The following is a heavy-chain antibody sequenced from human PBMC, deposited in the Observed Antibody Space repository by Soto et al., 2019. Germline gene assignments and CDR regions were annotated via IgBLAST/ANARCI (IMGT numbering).Heavy chain of an antibody. V-gene: IGHV4-59*02. D-gene: IGHD6-13*01. J-gene: IGHJ4*02. CDR3: AREGIAAPQAY. Sequence: PSETLSLTCTVSGASVSSYYWSWIRQPPGKGLEWIGYIYYSGSTNYNPSLKSRVTISVDTSKNQFSLKLSSVTAADTAVYYCAREGIAAPQAYWGRGTLVTSPQ. CDR1: GASVSSYY. CDR2: IYYSGST.